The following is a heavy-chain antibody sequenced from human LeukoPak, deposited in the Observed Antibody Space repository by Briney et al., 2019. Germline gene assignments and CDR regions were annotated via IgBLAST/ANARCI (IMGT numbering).Heavy chain of an antibody. CDR3: ARGRQDVTMIVVVRTAVSYYLDV. J-gene: IGHJ6*03. V-gene: IGHV4-34*01. CDR2: MNPSGST. Sequence: SETLSLTCAVYGGSFSGYYWTWIRQTPEKGLEWIGDMNPSGSTNYNPSLKSRVTISVDTSKNQFSLELSSVTAADTAVYYCARGRQDVTMIVVVRTAVSYYLDVGGKGTTVTVS. D-gene: IGHD3-22*01. CDR1: GGSFSGYY.